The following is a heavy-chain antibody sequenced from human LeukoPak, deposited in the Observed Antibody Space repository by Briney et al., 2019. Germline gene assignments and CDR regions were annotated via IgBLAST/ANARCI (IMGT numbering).Heavy chain of an antibody. V-gene: IGHV3-23*01. Sequence: GGSLRLSCVVSGFTFSSYAMNWVRQAPGKGLEWVSAVSGSGSSTYFADSVRGRFTISRDNSKNTLFLQMDSLRAEDTAVYYCANSRELWTYWYFDLWGRGILVTVSS. D-gene: IGHD1-26*01. CDR2: VSGSGSST. CDR1: GFTFSSYA. J-gene: IGHJ2*01. CDR3: ANSRELWTYWYFDL.